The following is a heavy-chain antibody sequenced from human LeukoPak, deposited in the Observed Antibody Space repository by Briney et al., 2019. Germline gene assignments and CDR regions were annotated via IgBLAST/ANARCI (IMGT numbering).Heavy chain of an antibody. Sequence: GGSLRLSCAASGFTFSSYGMHWVRQAPGKGLEWVAVIWYDGSNKYYADSVKGRFTISRDNSKNTLYLQMNSLRAGDTAVYYCARGDEIYCSSTSCYPDYWGQGTLVTVSS. CDR1: GFTFSSYG. CDR3: ARGDEIYCSSTSCYPDY. V-gene: IGHV3-33*01. D-gene: IGHD2-2*01. J-gene: IGHJ4*02. CDR2: IWYDGSNK.